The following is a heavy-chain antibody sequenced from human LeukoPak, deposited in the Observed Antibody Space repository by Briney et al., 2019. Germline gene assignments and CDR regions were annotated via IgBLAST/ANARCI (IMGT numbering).Heavy chain of an antibody. CDR2: ISWNSGSI. Sequence: GGSLRLSCAASGFTFDDYAMHWVRQAPGKGLEWVSGISWNSGSIGYADSVKGRFTISRDNAKNSLYLQMNSLRAEDMALYYCAKDRGYEYYYYYMDVWGKGTTVTVSS. V-gene: IGHV3-9*03. D-gene: IGHD5-12*01. J-gene: IGHJ6*03. CDR3: AKDRGYEYYYYYMDV. CDR1: GFTFDDYA.